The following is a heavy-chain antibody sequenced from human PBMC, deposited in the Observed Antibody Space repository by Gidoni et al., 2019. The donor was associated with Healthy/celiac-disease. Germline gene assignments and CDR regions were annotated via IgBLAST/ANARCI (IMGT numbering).Heavy chain of an antibody. CDR3: ARDFEQQPPWGDYYYMDV. CDR2: IYTSGST. CDR1: GGSISSYY. V-gene: IGHV4-4*07. D-gene: IGHD6-13*01. J-gene: IGHJ6*03. Sequence: QVQLQESGPGLVKPSETLSLTCTVSGGSISSYYWSWIRQPAGKGLEWIGRIYTSGSTNYNPSLKSRVTMSVDTSKNQFSLKLSSVTAADTAVYYCARDFEQQPPWGDYYYMDVWGKGTTVTVSS.